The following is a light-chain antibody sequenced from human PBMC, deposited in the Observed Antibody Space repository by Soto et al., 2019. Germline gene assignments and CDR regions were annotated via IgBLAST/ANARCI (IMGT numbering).Light chain of an antibody. CDR3: QQIYSNPRM. Sequence: DIQMTQSPSSLSASAGGRVTITCRASQTISNYLNWYQQKPGKAPKLLIYAASSLKSGVPSRFSGTGSGTDFSLSISSLQPDDVATYYCQQIYSNPRMFGQGTKVEIK. CDR2: AAS. J-gene: IGKJ1*01. CDR1: QTISNY. V-gene: IGKV1-39*01.